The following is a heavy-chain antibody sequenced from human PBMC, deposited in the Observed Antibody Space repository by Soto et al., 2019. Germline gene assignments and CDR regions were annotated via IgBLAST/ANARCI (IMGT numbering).Heavy chain of an antibody. Sequence: PSETLSLTCTISCGSMSNYYWSWIRQPAGKGLEYIGHIYSSGTTNYNPSLKSRVTMSKDTSENRFSLRLSSMTAADTAVYYCARGSDAYAFDIWGQGTVVTVSS. CDR2: IYSSGTT. CDR3: ARGSDAYAFDI. D-gene: IGHD2-2*01. CDR1: CGSMSNYY. J-gene: IGHJ3*02. V-gene: IGHV4-4*07.